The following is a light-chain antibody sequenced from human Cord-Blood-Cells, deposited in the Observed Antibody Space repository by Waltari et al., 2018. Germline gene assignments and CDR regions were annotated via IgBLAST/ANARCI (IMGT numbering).Light chain of an antibody. CDR2: DAS. J-gene: IGKJ4*01. V-gene: IGKV3-11*01. CDR3: QQRSNWLT. Sequence: EIVLPQSPATLSLSPGERDTLSCRASQSVSSYLAWYQQKPGQAPRLRIYDASNRATGIPARFSGSGSGTDFTLTISSLEPEDFAVYYCQQRSNWLTFGGGTKVEIK. CDR1: QSVSSY.